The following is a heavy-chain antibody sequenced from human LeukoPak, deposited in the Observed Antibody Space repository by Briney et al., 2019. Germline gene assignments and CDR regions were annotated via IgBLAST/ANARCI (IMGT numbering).Heavy chain of an antibody. D-gene: IGHD3-10*01. CDR3: VRDGEGVAISVNFWFDP. V-gene: IGHV1-8*01. J-gene: IGHJ5*02. CDR2: MNPINGNT. CDR1: GFTLTNYD. Sequence: ASVKVSCKASGFTLTNYDINWVPQAPGQGLEWMGWMNPINGNTGYARKFQGRVTMTRDTSISTAYMELRSLTSEDTAIYYCVRDGEGVAISVNFWFDPWGQGTLVTVSS.